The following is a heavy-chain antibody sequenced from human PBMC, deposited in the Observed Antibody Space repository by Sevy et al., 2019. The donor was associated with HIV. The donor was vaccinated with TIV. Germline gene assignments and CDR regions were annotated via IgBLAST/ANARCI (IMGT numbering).Heavy chain of an antibody. V-gene: IGHV1-2*02. D-gene: IGHD2-2*01. Sequence: ASVKVSCKASGYTFTGYYIHWVRQAPGQGLEWMGWINHNSGGTKYAQKFQGRVTITRDTTISTAYMEVSGLRSDDTAVFYCARDPGDCSSTTCYPSMDVWGQGTTVTVSS. CDR3: ARDPGDCSSTTCYPSMDV. CDR1: GYTFTGYY. CDR2: INHNSGGT. J-gene: IGHJ6*02.